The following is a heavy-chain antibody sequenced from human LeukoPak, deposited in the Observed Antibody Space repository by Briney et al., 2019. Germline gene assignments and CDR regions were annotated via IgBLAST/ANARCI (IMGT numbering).Heavy chain of an antibody. CDR1: GGSISSSSYY. V-gene: IGHV4-39*01. J-gene: IGHJ4*02. CDR2: IYYSGST. D-gene: IGHD4-23*01. CDR3: ARHGKDDY. Sequence: SETLSLTCTVSGGSISSSSYYWGWLRQPPGKGLEWIGSIYYSGSTYYNPSLKSRVTISVDTSNNQYSQKLSSVTAADTAVYYCARHGKDDYWGQGTLVTGSS.